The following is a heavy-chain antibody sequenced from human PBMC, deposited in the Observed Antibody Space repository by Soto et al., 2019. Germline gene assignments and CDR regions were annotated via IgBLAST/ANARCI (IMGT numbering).Heavy chain of an antibody. Sequence: GASVKVSCKASGYTFTGYYMHWVRQAPGQGLEWMGWINPNSGGTNYAQKFQGWVTMTRDTSISTAYMELSRLRSDDTAVYYCARGHPEGYYYYGMDVWGQGTTVTVS. J-gene: IGHJ6*02. CDR1: GYTFTGYY. V-gene: IGHV1-2*04. CDR2: INPNSGGT. CDR3: ARGHPEGYYYYGMDV.